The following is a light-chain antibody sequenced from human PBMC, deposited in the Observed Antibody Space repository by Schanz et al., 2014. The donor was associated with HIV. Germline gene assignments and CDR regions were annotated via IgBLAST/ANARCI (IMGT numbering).Light chain of an antibody. Sequence: EIVMTQSPATLYVSPGEGATLSCRASQSVGSDLAWYQHKPGQAPRLLIYGASTRATGIPARFSGSGSGTEFTLTISSLQSEDFAVYYCQQYNNWPKTFGQGTKVEIK. CDR3: QQYNNWPKT. V-gene: IGKV3-15*01. CDR2: GAS. J-gene: IGKJ1*01. CDR1: QSVGSD.